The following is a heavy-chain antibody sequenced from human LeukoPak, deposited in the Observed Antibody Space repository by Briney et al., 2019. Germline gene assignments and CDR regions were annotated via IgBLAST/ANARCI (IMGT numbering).Heavy chain of an antibody. Sequence: GGSLRLSCAASGFTFGSYGMHWVRQAPGKGLEWVAVIWYDGSNKYYADSVKGRFTISRDNSKNTLYLQMNSLRAEDTAVYYCAKDRYSYGQDYDYWGQGTLVTVSS. CDR1: GFTFGSYG. J-gene: IGHJ4*02. V-gene: IGHV3-33*06. CDR3: AKDRYSYGQDYDY. D-gene: IGHD5-18*01. CDR2: IWYDGSNK.